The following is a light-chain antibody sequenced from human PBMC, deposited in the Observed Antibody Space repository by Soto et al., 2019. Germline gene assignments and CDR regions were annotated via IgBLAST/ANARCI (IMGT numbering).Light chain of an antibody. V-gene: IGKV3-11*01. CDR1: QSVNSK. CDR2: DAS. CDR3: QQRSNWPPLT. Sequence: EIVMTQSPATLSVSPGERATLSCRASQSVNSKLAWYQQKPGQAPRLLIYDASNRATGIPAGFSGSGSGTDFTLTISSLEPEDFAVYYCQQRSNWPPLTFGGGTKVDIK. J-gene: IGKJ4*01.